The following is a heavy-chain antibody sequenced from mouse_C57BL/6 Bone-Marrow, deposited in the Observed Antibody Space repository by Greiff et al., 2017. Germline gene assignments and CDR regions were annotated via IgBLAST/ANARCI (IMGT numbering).Heavy chain of an antibody. J-gene: IGHJ1*03. CDR2: IYPGSGNT. CDR3: ARYLYYDYFWYFDV. CDR1: GYTFTDYY. D-gene: IGHD2-4*01. V-gene: IGHV1-76*01. Sequence: QVQLQQSGAELVRPGASVKLSCKASGYTFTDYYINWVKQRPGQGLEWIARIYPGSGNTYYNEKFKGKATLTAEKSSSTAYMQLSSLTSEDSAVYFCARYLYYDYFWYFDVWGTGTTVTVSS.